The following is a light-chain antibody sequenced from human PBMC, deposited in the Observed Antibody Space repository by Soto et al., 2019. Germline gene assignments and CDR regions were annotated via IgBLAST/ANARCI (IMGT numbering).Light chain of an antibody. V-gene: IGKV3-20*01. J-gene: IGKJ1*01. CDR2: GAS. CDR1: QSVSNNY. Sequence: EIVLRHSPGALYLSPGERATLSCRASQSVSNNYLAWYQQKPGQAPRLLIYGASNRATGIPARFSGSGSGTDFTLTISSLEPEDFAVYYCQQRLMTFGQGTKVDIK. CDR3: QQRLMT.